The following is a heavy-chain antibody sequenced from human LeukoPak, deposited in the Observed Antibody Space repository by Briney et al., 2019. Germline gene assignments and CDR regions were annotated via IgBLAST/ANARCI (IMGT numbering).Heavy chain of an antibody. CDR3: AREASSGYYAYYFDY. CDR2: MYISGST. CDR1: GGSISSYY. V-gene: IGHV4-4*07. Sequence: SETLSLTCTVSGGSISSYYWSWTRQPAGKGLEWIGRMYISGSTNSNPSLKSRVTMSVDTSKNQFSLKLTSVTAADTAVYYCAREASSGYYAYYFDYWGQGTLVTVSS. J-gene: IGHJ4*02. D-gene: IGHD3-22*01.